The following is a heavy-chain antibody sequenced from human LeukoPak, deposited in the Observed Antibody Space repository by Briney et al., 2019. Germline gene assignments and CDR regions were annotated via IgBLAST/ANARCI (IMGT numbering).Heavy chain of an antibody. CDR1: GFTFSSNW. CDR2: IKHDGSEK. D-gene: IGHD2-15*01. CDR3: ARFRYCSGGSCYYYFDY. J-gene: IGHJ4*02. V-gene: IGHV3-7*01. Sequence: GGSLRLSCAASGFTFSSNWMSWVRQAPGKGLEWVANIKHDGSEKYYVDSVKGRFTISRDNAKNSLYLQMNSLRAEDTAVYYCARFRYCSGGSCYYYFDYWGQGTLVTVSS.